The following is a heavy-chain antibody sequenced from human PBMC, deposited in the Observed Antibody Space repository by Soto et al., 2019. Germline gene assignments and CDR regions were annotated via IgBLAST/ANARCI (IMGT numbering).Heavy chain of an antibody. V-gene: IGHV4-61*01. CDR1: GGSVSSGSYY. CDR3: ATRHSEHTAMAPYFDY. J-gene: IGHJ4*02. CDR2: IYYSGST. Sequence: SETLSLTCTVSGGSVSSGSYYWSWIRQPPGKGLEWIGYIYYSGSTNYNPSLKSRVTISVDTSKNQFSLKLSSVTAADTAVYYCATRHSEHTAMAPYFDYWGQGTLVTVSS. D-gene: IGHD5-18*01.